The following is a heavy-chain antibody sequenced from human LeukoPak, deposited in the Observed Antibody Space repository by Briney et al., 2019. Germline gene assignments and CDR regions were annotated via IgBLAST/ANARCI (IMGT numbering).Heavy chain of an antibody. D-gene: IGHD6-13*01. CDR1: GYTFTSYG. J-gene: IGHJ6*02. Sequence: ASVKVSCKASGYTFTSYGISWVRQAPGQGLEWMGWISAYNDNTNYAQKLQGRVTMTTDTSTSTAYMELRSLRSDDTAVYYCARDFIAAAGDYYYYGMDVWGQGTTVTVSS. CDR2: ISAYNDNT. CDR3: ARDFIAAAGDYYYYGMDV. V-gene: IGHV1-18*01.